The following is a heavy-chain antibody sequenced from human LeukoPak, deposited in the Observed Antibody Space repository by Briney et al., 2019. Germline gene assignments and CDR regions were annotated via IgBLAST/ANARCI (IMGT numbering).Heavy chain of an antibody. CDR2: IYTSGST. J-gene: IGHJ3*02. V-gene: IGHV4-4*07. D-gene: IGHD3-9*01. CDR1: GYSISSDYS. Sequence: SETLSLTCTVSGYSISSDYSWSWIRQPAGKGLEWIGRIYTSGSTNYNPSLKSRVTMSVDTSKNQFSLKLSSVTAADTAVYYCARVYYDILTGYRNDAFDIWGQGTMVTVSS. CDR3: ARVYYDILTGYRNDAFDI.